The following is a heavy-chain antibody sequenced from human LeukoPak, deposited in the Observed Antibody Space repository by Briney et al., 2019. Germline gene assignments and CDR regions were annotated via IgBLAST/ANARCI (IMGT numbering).Heavy chain of an antibody. CDR1: GGSISSGDYY. CDR2: IYYRGST. D-gene: IGHD6-6*01. CDR3: ARYARIAARQYYFDY. V-gene: IGHV4-61*08. Sequence: PSETLSLTCTVSGGSISSGDYYWSWIRQPPGKGLECIGYIYYRGSTNYNPSLKSRVTISVDTSKNQFSLKLSSVTAADTAVYYCARYARIAARQYYFDYWGQGTLVTVSS. J-gene: IGHJ4*02.